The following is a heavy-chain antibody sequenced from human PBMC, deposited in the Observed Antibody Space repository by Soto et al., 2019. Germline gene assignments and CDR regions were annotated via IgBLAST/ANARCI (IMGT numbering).Heavy chain of an antibody. Sequence: GASVKVSCKASGGTFSSYAISWVRQAPGQGLEWMGGIIPIFGTANYAQKFQGRVTITADESTSTAYMELSSLRSEDTAVYYCARGAPSSNFVWGFDPWGQGTLVTVSS. CDR3: ARGAPSSNFVWGFDP. J-gene: IGHJ5*02. V-gene: IGHV1-69*13. D-gene: IGHD2-2*01. CDR2: IIPIFGTA. CDR1: GGTFSSYA.